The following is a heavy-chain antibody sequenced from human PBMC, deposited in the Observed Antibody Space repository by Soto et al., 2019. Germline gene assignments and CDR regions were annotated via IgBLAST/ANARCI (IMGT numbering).Heavy chain of an antibody. V-gene: IGHV4-61*01. CDR1: GGSVSSGSYY. J-gene: IGHJ6*02. D-gene: IGHD1-1*01. CDR2: IYYSGST. Sequence: SETLSLTCTVSGGSVSSGSYYWSWIRQPPGKGLEWIGYIYYSGSTNYNPSLKSRVTISVDTSKNQFSLKLSSVTAADTAVYYFARVRRGTSVSSYYYYYGMDVWGQGTTVTVSS. CDR3: ARVRRGTSVSSYYYYYGMDV.